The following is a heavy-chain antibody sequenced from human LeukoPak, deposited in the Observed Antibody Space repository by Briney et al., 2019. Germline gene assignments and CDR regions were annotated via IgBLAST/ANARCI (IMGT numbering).Heavy chain of an antibody. V-gene: IGHV5-51*01. Sequence: GESLKISCKASGYSFTNYWIGWVRQMPGKGLEWMGIIYPGDSDTRYSPSFQGQVTISAHKSISTAYLQWSSLKASDTAMYFCARHMAYFYGTSGPDYWGQGTLVTVSS. CDR1: GYSFTNYW. CDR3: ARHMAYFYGTSGPDY. J-gene: IGHJ4*02. CDR2: IYPGDSDT. D-gene: IGHD2-8*01.